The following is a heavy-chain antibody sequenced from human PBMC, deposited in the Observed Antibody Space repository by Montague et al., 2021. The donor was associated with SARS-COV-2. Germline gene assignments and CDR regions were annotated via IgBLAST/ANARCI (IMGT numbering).Heavy chain of an antibody. CDR3: ARDGGTVTTFLGVGYVRGGLNGFDP. Sequence: SETLSLTCTVSGGSISSSSHYWGWIRQPPGKGLEWIGSMYYSGSTHYNPSLKSRVTISVDTSKNQFSLKLSSVTAADTAVYYCARDGGTVTTFLGVGYVRGGLNGFDPWGQGTLVTVSS. CDR1: GGSISSSSHY. V-gene: IGHV4-39*07. J-gene: IGHJ5*02. CDR2: MYYSGST. D-gene: IGHD4-17*01.